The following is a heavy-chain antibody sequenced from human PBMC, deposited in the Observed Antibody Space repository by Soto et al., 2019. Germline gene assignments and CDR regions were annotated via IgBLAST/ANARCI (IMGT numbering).Heavy chain of an antibody. CDR3: ASPGQNRDWPLAF. V-gene: IGHV5-51*01. CDR2: IHPGDSDT. CDR1: GYFFSSQW. Sequence: PGESLKISCKGSGYFFSSQWIAWVRLMPGKGLEWMGIIHPGDSDTRYSPSFQGQVTISVDGSINTAYLQSRSLEASDTAVYYCASPGQNRDWPLAFWGQGTPVTVSS. D-gene: IGHD3-9*01. J-gene: IGHJ4*02.